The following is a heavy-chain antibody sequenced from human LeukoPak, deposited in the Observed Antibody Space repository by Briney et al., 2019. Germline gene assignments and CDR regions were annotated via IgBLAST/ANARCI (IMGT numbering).Heavy chain of an antibody. CDR3: AKAHYGSGSYYKNSDFDY. CDR2: ISGSGGGT. Sequence: PGGSLRLSCAASGFTFSSYAMSWVRQAPGKGLEWVSAISGSGGGTYYADSVKGRFTISRDNSKNTLYLQMNSLRAEDTAVYYCAKAHYGSGSYYKNSDFDYWGQGTLVTVSS. J-gene: IGHJ4*02. V-gene: IGHV3-23*01. D-gene: IGHD3-10*01. CDR1: GFTFSSYA.